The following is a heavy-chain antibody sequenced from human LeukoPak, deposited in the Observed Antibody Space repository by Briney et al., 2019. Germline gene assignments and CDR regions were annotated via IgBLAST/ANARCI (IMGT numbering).Heavy chain of an antibody. CDR3: AKGMYSSSFHFDY. V-gene: IGHV3-23*01. CDR2: ISGSGGST. Sequence: PGGSLRLSCAASGYTFSPYSINWVRQAPGKGQEWVSAISGSGGSTYYADSVKGRFTISRDNSKNTLYLQMNSLRAEDTAVYYCAKGMYSSSFHFDYWGQGTLVTVSS. D-gene: IGHD6-13*01. CDR1: GYTFSPYS. J-gene: IGHJ4*02.